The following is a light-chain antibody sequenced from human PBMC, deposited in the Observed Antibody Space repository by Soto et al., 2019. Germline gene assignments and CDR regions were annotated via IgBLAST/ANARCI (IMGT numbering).Light chain of an antibody. CDR2: GAS. CDR3: QQYNNWPPWT. Sequence: DIVMTQSPATLSVSPGERATLSCGASQSVTSNYLAWYQQKPGQAPRLLIFGASIRVTGIPARFSGSGSGTEFTLTISSLQSEDFAVYYCQQYNNWPPWTFGQGTKVDIK. CDR1: QSVTSN. V-gene: IGKV3D-15*01. J-gene: IGKJ1*01.